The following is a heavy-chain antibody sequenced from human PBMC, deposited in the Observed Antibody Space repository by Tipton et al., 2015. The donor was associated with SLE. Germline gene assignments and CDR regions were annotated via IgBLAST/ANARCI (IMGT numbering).Heavy chain of an antibody. CDR2: IYYSGST. D-gene: IGHD3-16*02. V-gene: IGHV4-39*07. Sequence: LRLSCTVSGGSISSSSYYWGWIRQPPGKGLEWIGSIYYSGSTYYNPSLKSRVTISVDTSKNQFSLKLSSVTAADTAVYYCARGLWGGSYRQYYFDYWGQGTLVTVSS. CDR3: ARGLWGGSYRQYYFDY. J-gene: IGHJ4*02. CDR1: GGSISSSSYY.